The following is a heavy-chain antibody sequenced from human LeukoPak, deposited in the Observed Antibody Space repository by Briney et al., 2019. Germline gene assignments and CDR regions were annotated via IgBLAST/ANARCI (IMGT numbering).Heavy chain of an antibody. CDR3: ARSIQLWNRFDP. D-gene: IGHD5-18*01. V-gene: IGHV1-69*13. Sequence: ASVKVSCKASGGTFSSYAISWVRQAPGQGLEWMGGIIPIFGTANYAQKFQGRVTITADESTSTAYMELSSLRSEDTAVYYCARSIQLWNRFDPWGQGTLVTVSS. CDR2: IIPIFGTA. J-gene: IGHJ5*02. CDR1: GGTFSSYA.